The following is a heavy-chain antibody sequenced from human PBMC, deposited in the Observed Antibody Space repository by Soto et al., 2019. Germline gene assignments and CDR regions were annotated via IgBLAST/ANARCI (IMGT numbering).Heavy chain of an antibody. CDR3: ARTGWPQSSYYFDY. Sequence: PGGSLRLSCAASGFRSSLFWMSWVRQTPGKGLEWVANINEDGSEKFFADSVKGRFTISRDNAKNSLSLQMNSLTADDTAVYYCARTGWPQSSYYFDYWGQGTLVTVSS. CDR2: INEDGSEK. CDR1: GFRSSLFW. D-gene: IGHD3-16*01. J-gene: IGHJ4*02. V-gene: IGHV3-7*03.